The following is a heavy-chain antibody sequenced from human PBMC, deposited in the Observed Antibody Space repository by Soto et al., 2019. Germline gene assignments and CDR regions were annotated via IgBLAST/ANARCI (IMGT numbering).Heavy chain of an antibody. CDR2: ISDTGGDT. CDR1: RFTFSNYG. Sequence: GGSLRLSCAASRFTFSNYGMSWVRQAPGKGLEWVSSISDTGGDTYYTGSVKGRFTISRDNSKNTLYLQMNGLRADDTAVYYCAKRVEYSSSTHYFDYWGQGTLVTVSS. CDR3: AKRVEYSSSTHYFDY. J-gene: IGHJ4*02. D-gene: IGHD6-6*01. V-gene: IGHV3-23*01.